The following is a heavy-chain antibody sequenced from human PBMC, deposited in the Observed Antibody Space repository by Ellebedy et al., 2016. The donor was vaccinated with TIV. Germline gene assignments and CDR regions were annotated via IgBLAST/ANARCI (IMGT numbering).Heavy chain of an antibody. V-gene: IGHV4-30-4*01. CDR3: ARGLTGNAFDI. Sequence: MPSETLSLTCTVPGGSINSGDYYWSRLRPPQGKGREWVGYIYYRGSAYYNSSRKGRIKISVDRSKNQISLELKSVTAADTAVYFCARGLTGNAFDIWGQGTMVTVSS. CDR1: GGSINSGDYY. D-gene: IGHD1-20*01. CDR2: IYYRGSA. J-gene: IGHJ3*02.